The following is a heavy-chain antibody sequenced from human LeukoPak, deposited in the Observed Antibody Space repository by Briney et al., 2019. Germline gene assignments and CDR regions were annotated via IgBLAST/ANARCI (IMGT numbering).Heavy chain of an antibody. J-gene: IGHJ4*02. Sequence: SETLSLTCTVSGGSISSYYWSWIRQPPGKGLEWIGYIYYSGTTNYNPSLKSRVTISVDTSKNRFSLKLSSVTAADTAVYYCARGVYIAAAQYGYWGQGTLVTVSS. CDR2: IYYSGTT. V-gene: IGHV4-59*01. CDR1: GGSISSYY. CDR3: ARGVYIAAAQYGY. D-gene: IGHD6-13*01.